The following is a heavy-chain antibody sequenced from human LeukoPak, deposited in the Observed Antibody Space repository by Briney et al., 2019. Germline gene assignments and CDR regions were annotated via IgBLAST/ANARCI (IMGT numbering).Heavy chain of an antibody. Sequence: ASVKVSCKASGYTFTGYYMHWVRQAPGQGLEWMGWINPNSGGTNYAQKFQGRVTMARDTSISTAYMELSRLRSDDTAVYYCARDPTPGLDAFDIWGQGTMVTVSS. J-gene: IGHJ3*02. CDR2: INPNSGGT. V-gene: IGHV1-2*02. D-gene: IGHD3-10*01. CDR1: GYTFTGYY. CDR3: ARDPTPGLDAFDI.